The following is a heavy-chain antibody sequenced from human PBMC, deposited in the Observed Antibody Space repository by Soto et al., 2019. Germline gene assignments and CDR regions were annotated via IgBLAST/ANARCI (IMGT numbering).Heavy chain of an antibody. Sequence: QITLKESGPTLVKPTQTITLTCTFSGFSLSTIGVGVGWIRQPPGKALEWLALIYWDDDKRYSPSLKSRLTITKDTSRNQVVLTMTSMETVDTDTSYCADRGSGGVMYVWGKGNTVTVSS. V-gene: IGHV2-5*02. D-gene: IGHD2-15*01. J-gene: IGHJ6*04. CDR1: GFSLSTIGVG. CDR2: IYWDDDK. CDR3: ADRGSGGVMYV.